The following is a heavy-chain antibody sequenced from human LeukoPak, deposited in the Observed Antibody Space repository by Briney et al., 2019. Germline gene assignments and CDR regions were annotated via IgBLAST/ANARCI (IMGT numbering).Heavy chain of an antibody. CDR1: GFTFSSYG. CDR3: ATYSSSNGREFQY. Sequence: PGGSLRLSCAASGFTFSSYGMHWVRQAPGKGLEWVALISYDGSNKYYADSVKGRFTISRDNAKNSLYLQMNSLRAEDTAVYYCATYSSSNGREFQYWGQGTLVTVSS. CDR2: ISYDGSNK. J-gene: IGHJ1*01. D-gene: IGHD2-2*01. V-gene: IGHV3-30*03.